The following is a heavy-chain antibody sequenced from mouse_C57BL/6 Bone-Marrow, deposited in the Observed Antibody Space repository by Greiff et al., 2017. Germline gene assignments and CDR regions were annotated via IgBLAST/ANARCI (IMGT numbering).Heavy chain of an antibody. J-gene: IGHJ1*03. CDR3: ARGDYGSSYWYVDV. Sequence: EVHLVESGGGLVQPGGSLSLSCAASGFTFTDYYMSWVRQPPGKALEWLGFIRTKANGYTTEYSASVKGRFTISRDNSQSILYLQMNALRAEDRATYYCARGDYGSSYWYVDVGGRGNTVLVTA. CDR2: IRTKANGYTT. V-gene: IGHV7-3*01. D-gene: IGHD1-1*01. CDR1: GFTFTDYY.